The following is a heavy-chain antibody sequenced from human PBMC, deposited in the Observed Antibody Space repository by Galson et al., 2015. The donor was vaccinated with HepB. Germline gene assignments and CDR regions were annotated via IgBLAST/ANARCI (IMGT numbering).Heavy chain of an antibody. V-gene: IGHV1-69*06. CDR1: GGTFSSYA. D-gene: IGHD6-13*01. CDR3: VLYSSSWTPTKYYFDY. J-gene: IGHJ4*02. CDR2: IIPIFGTA. Sequence: SVKVSCKASGGTFSSYAISWVRQAPGQGLEWMGGIIPIFGTANYAQKFQGRVTITADKSTSTAYMELSSLRSEDTAVYYCVLYSSSWTPTKYYFDYWGQGTLVTVSS.